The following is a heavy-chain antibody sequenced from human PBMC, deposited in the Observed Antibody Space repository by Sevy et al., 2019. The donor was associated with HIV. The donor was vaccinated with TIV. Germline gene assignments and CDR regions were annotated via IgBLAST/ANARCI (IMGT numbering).Heavy chain of an antibody. CDR3: TTMGYGGFDI. D-gene: IGHD2-15*01. V-gene: IGHV3-15*01. CDR1: GFSFRETW. CDR2: IKSKSDGGTT. Sequence: GESLKISCAASGFSFRETWMSWVRQGPGKGLELVGRIKSKSDGGTTDYAAPVKGRFTISRDDSKTTLYLQMNSLKTEDTALYYCTTMGYGGFDIWGQGTMVTVSS. J-gene: IGHJ3*02.